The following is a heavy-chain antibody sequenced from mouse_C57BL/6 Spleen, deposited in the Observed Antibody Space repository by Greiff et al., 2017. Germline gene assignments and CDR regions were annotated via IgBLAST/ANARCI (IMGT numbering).Heavy chain of an antibody. J-gene: IGHJ2*01. D-gene: IGHD2-5*01. CDR1: GFRFNTYA. Sequence: EVQLVESGGGLVQPKGSLKLSCAASGFRFNTYAMNWVRQAPGTGLEWVARIRSKSNNYATYYADSVKDRFTISRDDSESMLYLQMNNLKTEDTAMYYCVRQKYSKNYFDYWGQGTTLTVSS. V-gene: IGHV10-1*01. CDR3: VRQKYSKNYFDY. CDR2: IRSKSNNYAT.